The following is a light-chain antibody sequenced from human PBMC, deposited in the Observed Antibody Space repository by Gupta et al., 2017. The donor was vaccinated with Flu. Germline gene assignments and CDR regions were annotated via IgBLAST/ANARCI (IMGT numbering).Light chain of an antibody. V-gene: IGKV3-11*01. CDR3: QQRSLWPPWT. J-gene: IGKJ1*01. Sequence: ATLSLSPGERATLSCRASQSVDSSLAWYKQRPGQAPRLLIYDASNRAAGIPARFSGSGYGTDFTLTISSREPEDFALYYCQQRSLWPPWTFGQGTKVEIK. CDR1: QSVDSS. CDR2: DAS.